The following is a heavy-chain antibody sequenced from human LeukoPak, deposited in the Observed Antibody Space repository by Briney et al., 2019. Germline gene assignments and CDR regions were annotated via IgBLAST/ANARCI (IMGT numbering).Heavy chain of an antibody. CDR2: INPNSGGT. D-gene: IGHD6-19*01. V-gene: IGHV1-2*02. Sequence: ASVKVSCKASGYTFTGCYIHWVRQAPGQGLEWMGWINPNSGGTNYAQKFQGRVTVTRDTSINTAYMELSRLRSDDTAVYYCARGRAGTTSWFDPWGQGPLVTVSS. CDR1: GYTFTGCY. CDR3: ARGRAGTTSWFDP. J-gene: IGHJ5*02.